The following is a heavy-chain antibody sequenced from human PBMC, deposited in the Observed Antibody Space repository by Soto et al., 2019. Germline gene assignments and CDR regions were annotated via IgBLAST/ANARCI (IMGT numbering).Heavy chain of an antibody. CDR3: AAPPRY. J-gene: IGHJ4*02. CDR1: GGSISSYY. Sequence: QVQLQESGPGLVKPSETLSLTRTVSGGSISSYYWNWIRQPPGKGLEWIGYIYNSGNTNYNPSLMSRVTISVDTSKNQFSLKLTSVTAADTAVYYCAAPPRYWGQGTLVTVSS. V-gene: IGHV4-59*01. CDR2: IYNSGNT.